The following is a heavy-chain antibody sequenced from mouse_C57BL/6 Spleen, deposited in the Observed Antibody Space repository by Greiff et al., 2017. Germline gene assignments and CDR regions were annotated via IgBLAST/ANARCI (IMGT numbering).Heavy chain of an antibody. CDR1: GFNIKNTY. J-gene: IGHJ4*01. V-gene: IGHV14-3*01. CDR2: IDPANGNT. D-gene: IGHD1-1*01. Sequence: EVQLQQSVAELVRPGASVKLSCTASGFNIKNTYMHWVKQRPEQGLEWIGRIDPANGNTKYAPKFQGKATITADTSSNTAYLQLSSLTSVDTTIYYCASITTLVAPSAMGYWGQGTSVTVSS. CDR3: ASITTLVAPSAMGY.